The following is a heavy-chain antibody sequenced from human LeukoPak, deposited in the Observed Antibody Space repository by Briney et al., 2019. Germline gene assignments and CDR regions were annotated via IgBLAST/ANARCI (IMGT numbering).Heavy chain of an antibody. CDR2: ISSSSSTI. V-gene: IGHV3-48*04. CDR3: ARDYYQFDY. Sequence: GGSLRLSCAASGFTFSSYSMNWVRQAPGKGLEWISYISSSSSTIYYADSVKGRFTISRDNAKNSLYLQMNGLRAEDTAVYYCARDYYQFDYWGQGTLVTVSS. J-gene: IGHJ4*02. CDR1: GFTFSSYS. D-gene: IGHD1-26*01.